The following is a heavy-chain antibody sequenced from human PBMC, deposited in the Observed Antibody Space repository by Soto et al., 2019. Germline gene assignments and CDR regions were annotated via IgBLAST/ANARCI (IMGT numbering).Heavy chain of an antibody. CDR3: ARDPTGYSNSWHQYSYHYYGMDV. D-gene: IGHD6-13*01. V-gene: IGHV4-39*02. Sequence: PETLSLTSTVSGGSISSRRYDWDWIRQHPGRGLEGIGSIYYSGSTYYNPSLKSRVTISVDTSKNQFSLKLSSVTSADTAVYYCARDPTGYSNSWHQYSYHYYGMDVWGQGTTVTVSS. CDR1: GGSISSRRYD. J-gene: IGHJ6*02. CDR2: IYYSGST.